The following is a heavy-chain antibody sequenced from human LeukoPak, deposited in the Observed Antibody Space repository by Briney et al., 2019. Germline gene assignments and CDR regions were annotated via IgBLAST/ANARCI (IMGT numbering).Heavy chain of an antibody. CDR2: IYPADSAT. D-gene: IGHD6-13*01. V-gene: IGHV5-51*01. CDR3: ARGAGSKADY. Sequence: GESLKISCKASGYRLTSYWIGWVRQLPGRGLEWMGIIYPADSATRYSPSFHGQVTISVDKSIDTAYLQWSSLKASDTAMSYCARGAGSKADYWGQGILVTVSS. CDR1: GYRLTSYW. J-gene: IGHJ4*02.